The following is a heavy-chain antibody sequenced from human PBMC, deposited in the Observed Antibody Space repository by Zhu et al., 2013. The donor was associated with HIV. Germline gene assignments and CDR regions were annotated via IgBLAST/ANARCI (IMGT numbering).Heavy chain of an antibody. CDR3: ARDPLLQRGYSGYDEYYYYYMDV. Sequence: QVQLVQSGAEVKKPGSSVKVSCKASGGTFSSYAISWVRQAPGQGLEWMGGIIPIFGTANYAQKFQGRVTITADESTSTAYMELSSLRSEDTAVYYCARDPLLQRGYSGYDEYYYYYMDVWGKGTTVTVSS. D-gene: IGHD5-12*01. J-gene: IGHJ6*03. V-gene: IGHV1-69*01. CDR1: GGTFSSYA. CDR2: IIPIFGTA.